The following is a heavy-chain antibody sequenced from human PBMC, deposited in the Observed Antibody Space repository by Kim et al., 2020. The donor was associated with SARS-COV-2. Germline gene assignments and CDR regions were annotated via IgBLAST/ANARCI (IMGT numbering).Heavy chain of an antibody. CDR1: GFTFSGYS. J-gene: IGHJ5*02. V-gene: IGHV3-21*01. Sequence: GGSLRLSCAASGFTFSGYSMKWVRQAPGQGLEWVSSISSSSYISYADSVKGRFTISRDNAKSSLYLQMNSLRAEDTAVYYCVRRDYYDSTGYYPTWGQG. CDR2: ISSSSYI. CDR3: VRRDYYDSTGYYPT. D-gene: IGHD3-22*01.